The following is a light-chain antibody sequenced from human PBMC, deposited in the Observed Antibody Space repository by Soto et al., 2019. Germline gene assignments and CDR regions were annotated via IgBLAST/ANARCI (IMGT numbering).Light chain of an antibody. Sequence: DIQMTQSPSTLSASVGDRVTITCRASQSISSWLAWYQQKLGRAPRLLIYDASSLESGVPSRFSGSGYGTEFTLTISSLQPDDFATYYCQHYNTYSSLTFGGGTKVDIK. CDR2: DAS. CDR3: QHYNTYSSLT. V-gene: IGKV1-5*01. J-gene: IGKJ4*01. CDR1: QSISSW.